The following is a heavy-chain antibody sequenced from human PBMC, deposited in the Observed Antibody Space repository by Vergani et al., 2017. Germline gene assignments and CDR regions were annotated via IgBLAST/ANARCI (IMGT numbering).Heavy chain of an antibody. Sequence: QVQLVQSGAEVKKPGSSVKVSCKASGGTFSSYAISWVRQAPGQGLEWMGRIIPIRGIANYAQKFQGRVTITADKSTSTAYMELSSLRSDDTAVYYCARAIVVVAATFSYYYGMDVWDRGTTVTVSS. CDR3: ARAIVVVAATFSYYYGMDV. CDR2: IIPIRGIA. J-gene: IGHJ6*02. D-gene: IGHD2-15*01. CDR1: GGTFSSYA. V-gene: IGHV1-69*04.